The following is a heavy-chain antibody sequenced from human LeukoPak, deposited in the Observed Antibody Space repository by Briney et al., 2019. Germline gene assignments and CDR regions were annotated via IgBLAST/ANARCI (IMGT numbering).Heavy chain of an antibody. Sequence: SETLSLTYTVSGDSISGSYWTWVRQPPGQGLEWIGQIHYSGRADYNPSLKRRITISVDTSKNQMSLTLTSVTAADTAIYYCVKFGVDYDMGVWGQGTTVTVSS. J-gene: IGHJ6*02. CDR3: VKFGVDYDMGV. CDR1: GDSISGSY. D-gene: IGHD3-16*01. CDR2: IHYSGRA. V-gene: IGHV4-59*01.